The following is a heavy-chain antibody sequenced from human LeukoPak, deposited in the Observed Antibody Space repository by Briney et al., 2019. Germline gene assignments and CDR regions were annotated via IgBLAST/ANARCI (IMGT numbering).Heavy chain of an antibody. J-gene: IGHJ6*03. V-gene: IGHV1-69*13. D-gene: IGHD3-3*01. CDR2: IIPIFGTA. Sequence: SVKVSCKASGGTFSSYAISWVRQAPGQGLEWMGGIIPIFGTANYAQKFQGRVTITADESTSTAYMELSSLRSEDTAVYYCASLHILGEWLFPYYYMDVWGKGTTVTVSS. CDR3: ASLHILGEWLFPYYYMDV. CDR1: GGTFSSYA.